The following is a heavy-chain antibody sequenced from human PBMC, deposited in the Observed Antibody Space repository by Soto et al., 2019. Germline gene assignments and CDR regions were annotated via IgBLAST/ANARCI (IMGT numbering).Heavy chain of an antibody. CDR1: GYRFSNYW. V-gene: IGHV5-51*01. CDR3: ATTSGFHNHYVGRAFDS. Sequence: EVQLVQSGAEVKKPGESLKISCKGSGYRFSNYWIGWLRQMPGKGPKWMAMIYPGDSNTRYSPSFQGQVTISADNSLNTAYLQWTSLKASDTAMYYCATTSGFHNHYVGRAFDSWGQGTLVTVSS. J-gene: IGHJ4*02. D-gene: IGHD3-10*01. CDR2: IYPGDSNT.